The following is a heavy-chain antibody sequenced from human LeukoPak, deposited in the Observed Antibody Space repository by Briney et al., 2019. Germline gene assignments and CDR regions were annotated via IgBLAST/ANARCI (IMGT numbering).Heavy chain of an antibody. J-gene: IGHJ3*02. V-gene: IGHV4-30-4*01. CDR3: ARAYYYDSSGYYFLSAFDI. Sequence: SETLSLTCTVSGGSISSGDYYWSWIRQPPGKGLEWIGYIYYSGSTYYNPSLKSRVTISVDTSKNQFSLKLSSVTAADTAAYYCARAYYYDSSGYYFLSAFDIWGQGTMVTVSS. D-gene: IGHD3-22*01. CDR1: GGSISSGDYY. CDR2: IYYSGST.